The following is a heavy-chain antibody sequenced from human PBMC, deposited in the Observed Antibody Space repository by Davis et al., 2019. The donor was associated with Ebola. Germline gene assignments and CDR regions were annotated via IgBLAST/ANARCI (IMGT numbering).Heavy chain of an antibody. D-gene: IGHD6-6*01. J-gene: IGHJ6*02. Sequence: GGSLRLSCAASGFTFSSNSMNWVRQAPGKGLEWVSFISSSSNYIYYADSVKGRFTVSRDNAKNSLYLQMNSLRAEDTAVYYCARDLRRLPEYYFYYGMDVWGQGTTVTVSS. V-gene: IGHV3-21*01. CDR3: ARDLRRLPEYYFYYGMDV. CDR1: GFTFSSNS. CDR2: ISSSSNYI.